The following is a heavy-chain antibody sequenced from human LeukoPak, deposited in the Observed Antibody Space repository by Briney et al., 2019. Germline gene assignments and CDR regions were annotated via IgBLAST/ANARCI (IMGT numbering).Heavy chain of an antibody. CDR1: GFTFSSFS. CDR2: ISSASAYM. J-gene: IGHJ4*02. V-gene: IGHV3-21*01. D-gene: IGHD5/OR15-5a*01. Sequence: SGGSLRLSCAGSGFTFSSFSMNWVRQAPGKGLEWVSSISSASAYMFYADSVKGRFTISRDNAKDSLYLQMDSLRAEDTAVYYCARGPPYIVSTRGGGYDYWGRGTLVTVSS. CDR3: ARGPPYIVSTRGGGYDY.